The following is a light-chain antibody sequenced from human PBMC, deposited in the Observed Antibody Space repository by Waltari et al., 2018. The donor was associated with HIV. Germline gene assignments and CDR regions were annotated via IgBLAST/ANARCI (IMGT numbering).Light chain of an antibody. CDR1: QSVGSD. V-gene: IGKV1-39*01. CDR3: QQSSATPYT. Sequence: DIQMTQSPSTLSASVGARVTITCRASQSVGSDLNWYQQKSGEAPKLLVYIASSLYTDVPPRFSGSRSGNDFTLTITSLQPEDFATYFCQQSSATPYTFGQGTRLDVK. J-gene: IGKJ2*01. CDR2: IAS.